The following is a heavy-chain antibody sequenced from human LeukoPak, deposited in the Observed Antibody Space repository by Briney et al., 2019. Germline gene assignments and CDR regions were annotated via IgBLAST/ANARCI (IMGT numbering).Heavy chain of an antibody. D-gene: IGHD4-17*01. J-gene: IGHJ6*02. CDR1: GYTFTGYY. V-gene: IGHV1-2*02. Sequence: ASVKVSFKASGYTFTGYYMHWVRQAPGQGLEWMGWINPNSGGTNYAQKFQGRVTMTRDTSISTAYMELSRLRSDDTAVHYCARKRATVTTSGYYGMDVWGQGTTVTVSS. CDR2: INPNSGGT. CDR3: ARKRATVTTSGYYGMDV.